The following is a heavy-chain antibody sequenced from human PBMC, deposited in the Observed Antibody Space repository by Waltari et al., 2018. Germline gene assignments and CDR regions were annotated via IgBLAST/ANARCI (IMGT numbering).Heavy chain of an antibody. Sequence: QVQLVQSGAEVKKPGSSVKVSCKASGGTFSSYAISWVRQAPGQGIEWMGGIIPILGIANYAQKFQGRVTITADKSTSTAYMELSSLRSEDTAVYYCAREADDGYSGYDGGLSYFDYWGQGTLVTVSS. V-gene: IGHV1-69*10. CDR1: GGTFSSYA. CDR2: IIPILGIA. J-gene: IGHJ4*02. CDR3: AREADDGYSGYDGGLSYFDY. D-gene: IGHD5-12*01.